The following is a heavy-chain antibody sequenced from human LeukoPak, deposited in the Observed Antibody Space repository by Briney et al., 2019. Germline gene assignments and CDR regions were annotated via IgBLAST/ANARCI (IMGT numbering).Heavy chain of an antibody. Sequence: GGSLRLSCAATGFSFNDYYMSWIRQAPGKGLEWISYISSSGDTIYYGDSVKGRFTISRDNAKNSLYLQMNSLRAEDTAVYYCEGTRTPMYYFDYWGQGTLVTVSS. J-gene: IGHJ4*02. CDR1: GFSFNDYY. V-gene: IGHV3-11*01. CDR2: ISSSGDTI. CDR3: EGTRTPMYYFDY.